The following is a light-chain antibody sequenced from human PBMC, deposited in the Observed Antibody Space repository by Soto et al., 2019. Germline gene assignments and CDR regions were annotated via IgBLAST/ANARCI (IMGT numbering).Light chain of an antibody. Sequence: DIQMTQSPPTLSASVGDRVIITCRASQRMSAWLAWYQQKPGIAPKLLIYDASSLEDGVPSRFSGSGSGTDFTLTINSLQPADFATYYCQQYDTYPWTFGQGTKVEIK. J-gene: IGKJ1*01. CDR1: QRMSAW. CDR3: QQYDTYPWT. CDR2: DAS. V-gene: IGKV1-5*01.